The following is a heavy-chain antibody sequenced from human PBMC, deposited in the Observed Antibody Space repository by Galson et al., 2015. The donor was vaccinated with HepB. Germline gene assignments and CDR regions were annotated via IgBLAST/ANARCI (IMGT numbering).Heavy chain of an antibody. D-gene: IGHD6-19*01. J-gene: IGHJ4*02. Sequence: SLRLSCAVSGLTFSSYAMSWVRQAPGKGLEWVSAISGSGGSTYYADSVKGRFTISRDNSKNTLYLQMNSLRAEDTAVYYCAKSHSSGWYAFDYRGQGTLVTVSS. V-gene: IGHV3-23*01. CDR2: ISGSGGST. CDR3: AKSHSSGWYAFDY. CDR1: GLTFSSYA.